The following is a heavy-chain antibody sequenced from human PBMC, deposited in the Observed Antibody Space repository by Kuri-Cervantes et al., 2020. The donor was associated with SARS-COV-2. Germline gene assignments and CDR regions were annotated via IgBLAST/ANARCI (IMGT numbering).Heavy chain of an antibody. CDR3: ARVGYDFWSGPNWFDP. CDR2: INPNSGGT. J-gene: IGHJ5*02. Sequence: ASVKVSCKASGYTSTGYYMHWVRQAPGQGLEWMGWINPNSGGTNYAQKFQGRVTMTRDTSISTAYMELSRLRSDDTAVYYCARVGYDFWSGPNWFDPWGQGTLVTVSS. V-gene: IGHV1-2*02. D-gene: IGHD3-3*01. CDR1: GYTSTGYY.